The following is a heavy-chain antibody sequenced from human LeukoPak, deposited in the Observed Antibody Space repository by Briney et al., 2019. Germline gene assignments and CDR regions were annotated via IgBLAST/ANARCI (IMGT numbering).Heavy chain of an antibody. V-gene: IGHV3-7*01. CDR3: GRDPPYCSSTSCPGNY. CDR2: IKQDGSEK. CDR1: GFTFSDYW. J-gene: IGHJ4*02. D-gene: IGHD2-2*01. Sequence: GGSLRLSCGVSGFTFSDYWMNWVRQAPGKGPEWVASIKQDGSEKSYVDSVKGRFTISRDNAKNSLYLQMSSLRAEDTAVYYCGRDPPYCSSTSCPGNYWGQGTLVTVSS.